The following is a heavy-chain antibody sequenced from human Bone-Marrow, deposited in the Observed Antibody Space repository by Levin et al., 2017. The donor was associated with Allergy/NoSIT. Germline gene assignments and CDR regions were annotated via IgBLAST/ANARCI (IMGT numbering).Heavy chain of an antibody. CDR2: IYDSGGA. Sequence: PSETLSLTCTVSGGSMISYYWSWIRQFPGKGLEWLGYIYDSGGANYSPSLRSRLTISIDTSKNHFSLTLTSVTAADTAVYYCARDRGYCTDTGCVRDAFEIWGQGAMVTVSS. D-gene: IGHD2-8*02. J-gene: IGHJ3*02. CDR1: GGSMISYY. CDR3: ARDRGYCTDTGCVRDAFEI. V-gene: IGHV4-59*01.